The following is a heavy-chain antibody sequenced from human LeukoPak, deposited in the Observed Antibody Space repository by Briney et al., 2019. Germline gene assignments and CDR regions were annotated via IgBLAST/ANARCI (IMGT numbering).Heavy chain of an antibody. CDR2: ISSGSSFI. CDR3: ARESSGYFY. V-gene: IGHV3-21*01. CDR1: GFPFNTHS. D-gene: IGHD3-22*01. Sequence: GALRLSFAAFGFPFNTHSMNRGRQAPGKGLEWVSSISSGSSFIYYADSVKGRFTISRDNAKNSLFLQMNSLRAEDTAVYYCARESSGYFYWGQGTLVTVSS. J-gene: IGHJ4*02.